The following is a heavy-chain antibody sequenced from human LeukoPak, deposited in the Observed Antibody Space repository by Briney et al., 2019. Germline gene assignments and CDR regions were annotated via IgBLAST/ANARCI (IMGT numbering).Heavy chain of an antibody. Sequence: PSQTLSLACTVSGGSISSGSYYWSWIRQPAGKGLEWIVRIYTSGSTNYNPSLKSRVTISVDTSKNQFSLKLSSVTAADTAVYYCARDSTLYYYDSSGYYSDYAFDIWGQGTMVTVSS. V-gene: IGHV4-61*02. D-gene: IGHD3-22*01. J-gene: IGHJ3*02. CDR2: IYTSGST. CDR1: GGSISSGSYY. CDR3: ARDSTLYYYDSSGYYSDYAFDI.